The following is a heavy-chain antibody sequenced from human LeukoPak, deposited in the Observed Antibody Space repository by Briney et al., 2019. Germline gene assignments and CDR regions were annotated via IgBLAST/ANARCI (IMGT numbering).Heavy chain of an antibody. V-gene: IGHV4-59*08. CDR2: IFHSGST. D-gene: IGHD6-19*01. CDR1: ADSLSSYY. CDR3: ARHRNSGWFLNYYFDS. Sequence: SETLSLTCTVSADSLSSYYWSWIRQPPGKGLEWIGYIFHSGSTNYNPSLKSRVTISIDTSKKQLSLKLRSVTAADTAVYYCARHRNSGWFLNYYFDSWGQGTLVTVSS. J-gene: IGHJ4*02.